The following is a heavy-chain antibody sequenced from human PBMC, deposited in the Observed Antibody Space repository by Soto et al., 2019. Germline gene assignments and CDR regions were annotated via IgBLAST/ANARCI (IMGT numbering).Heavy chain of an antibody. J-gene: IGHJ6*03. V-gene: IGHV4-59*11. CDR3: ARDPDWKNKYYMDV. CDR2: ISYTGST. CDR1: GGSISGHY. Sequence: QVLLQESGPGLVKPSETLSLTCTVSGGSISGHYWSWIRQPPGKGLEWVGYISYTGSTNYNPSLKSRATISADTSKNLFSLRLSSVTAADTAFYYCARDPDWKNKYYMDVWGKGTTVTVSS. D-gene: IGHD1-1*01.